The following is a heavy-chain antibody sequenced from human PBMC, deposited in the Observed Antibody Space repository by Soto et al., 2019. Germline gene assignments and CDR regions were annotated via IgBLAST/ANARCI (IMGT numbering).Heavy chain of an antibody. Sequence: PSETLSLTCAVSGGSISSGLSSWSWIQQPPGKGLEWIGYIYHSGSSSYNPSLKSRVTISIDKSKNHFSLNLTSVTAADTAVYYCARDVGYCVWRHIDNWGQGTLVTVSS. CDR1: GGSISSGLSS. J-gene: IGHJ4*02. V-gene: IGHV4-30-2*01. D-gene: IGHD2-21*02. CDR2: IYHSGSS. CDR3: ARDVGYCVWRHIDN.